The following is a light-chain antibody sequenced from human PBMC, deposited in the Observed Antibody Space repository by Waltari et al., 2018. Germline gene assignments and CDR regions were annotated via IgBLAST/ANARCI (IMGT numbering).Light chain of an antibody. V-gene: IGKV1-12*01. J-gene: IGKJ4*01. CDR1: QYILSW. CDR2: AAS. CDR3: QQADRLPLT. Sequence: DIQMTQSPTSLSASVRDRVTITCRASQYILSWLAWYQQKPGKAPKLLISAASGLESGVPSRFSGRGSGTDFTLTISSLQPEDFATYYCQQADRLPLTFGGGTKVEIK.